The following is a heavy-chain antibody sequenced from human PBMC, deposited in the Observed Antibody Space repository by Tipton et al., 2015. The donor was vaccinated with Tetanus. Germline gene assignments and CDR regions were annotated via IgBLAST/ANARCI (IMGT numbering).Heavy chain of an antibody. CDR1: GGSFSGYY. V-gene: IGHV4-34*01. J-gene: IGHJ4*02. Sequence: TLSLTCAVYGGSFSGYYWSWIRQPPGKGLEWIGEINHSGSTNYNPSLKSRVTTSVDTSKNQFSLKLSSVTAADTAVYYCARVPYYGSGGKTDYWGQGTLVTVSS. D-gene: IGHD3-10*01. CDR2: INHSGST. CDR3: ARVPYYGSGGKTDY.